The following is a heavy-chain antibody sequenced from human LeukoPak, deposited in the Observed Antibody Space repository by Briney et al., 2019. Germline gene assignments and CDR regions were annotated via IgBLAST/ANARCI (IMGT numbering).Heavy chain of an antibody. CDR2: IYPRDSDT. D-gene: IGHD5/OR15-5a*01. J-gene: IGHJ4*02. Sequence: GESLQITCKASGSSFTTYWIAWVRQLPGKGLEWMGIIYPRDSDTRYSPSFQGQVTISADKSISTAYLQWSSLKASDTAMYYCARRGTVVSGPDYWGQGTLVTVSS. CDR1: GSSFTTYW. CDR3: ARRGTVVSGPDY. V-gene: IGHV5-51*01.